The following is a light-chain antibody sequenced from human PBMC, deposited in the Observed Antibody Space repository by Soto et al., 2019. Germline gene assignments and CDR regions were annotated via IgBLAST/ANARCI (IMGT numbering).Light chain of an antibody. V-gene: IGKV1-5*01. CDR3: QQYNSYSGGT. CDR1: QSISSW. J-gene: IGKJ1*01. Sequence: DIQMTQSPSTLSASVGDRVTITCRASQSISSWLAWYQQKPGKAPKLLIYDASSLESGAPSRFSGSGSGTEFTLTITSLQPDDFAAYYCQQYNSYSGGTFGQGTKVEIK. CDR2: DAS.